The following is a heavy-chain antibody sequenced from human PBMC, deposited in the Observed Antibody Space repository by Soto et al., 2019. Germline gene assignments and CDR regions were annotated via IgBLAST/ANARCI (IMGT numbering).Heavy chain of an antibody. CDR3: ARDMYSYGTVGTPDV. Sequence: QVQMVESGGGVVQPGRSLRLSCVVSGFIFTNHAMHWVHQAPGKGLEWVAVISDDTNRKYYADSVKGRFTISRDNSKNILYLQMNSLSDDDTAVYYCARDMYSYGTVGTPDVWGQGTMLIVSS. D-gene: IGHD2-15*01. V-gene: IGHV3-30*04. J-gene: IGHJ3*01. CDR1: GFIFTNHA. CDR2: ISDDTNRK.